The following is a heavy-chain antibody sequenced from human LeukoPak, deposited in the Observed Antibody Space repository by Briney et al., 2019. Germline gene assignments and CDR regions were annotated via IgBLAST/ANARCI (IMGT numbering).Heavy chain of an antibody. Sequence: PGGSLRLSCAASGFTVSSNYMSWVRQAPGKGLEWVSVIYSGGSTYYADSVKGRFTISRDNSKNTLYLQMNSLRAEDTAVYYCARDLSKEFIGGIFDYWGQGTLVTVSS. V-gene: IGHV3-53*05. CDR3: ARDLSKEFIGGIFDY. D-gene: IGHD3-10*01. CDR1: GFTVSSNY. CDR2: IYSGGST. J-gene: IGHJ4*02.